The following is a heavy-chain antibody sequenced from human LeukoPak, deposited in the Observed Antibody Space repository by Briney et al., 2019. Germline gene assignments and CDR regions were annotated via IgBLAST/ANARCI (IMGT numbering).Heavy chain of an antibody. J-gene: IGHJ4*02. D-gene: IGHD4-17*01. CDR1: GFTVSSNY. CDR3: AKAAGDYGRDQNFDY. V-gene: IGHV3-53*01. Sequence: PGGSLRLSCAASGFTVSSNYMNWVRQAPGKGLEWVSVITSGGNSYYADSVKGRFTISRGNSKNTLSLQMNSLRAEDTAVYYCAKAAGDYGRDQNFDYWGQGTLVTVSS. CDR2: ITSGGNS.